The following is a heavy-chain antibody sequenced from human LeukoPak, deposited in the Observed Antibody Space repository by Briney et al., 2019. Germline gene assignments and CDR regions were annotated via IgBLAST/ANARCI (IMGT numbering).Heavy chain of an antibody. CDR1: EFTFYNSA. CDR3: ARDSGYYYFDY. J-gene: IGHJ4*02. Sequence: GGSVRLSCAASEFTFYNSAMQWVRQAPDKGLEWVASIGFDGSPKYYADSVKGRFTISRDNSKNTPYLQMNSLRGEDTALYYCARDSGYYYFDYGGQGTMVTVSS. D-gene: IGHD6-25*01. V-gene: IGHV3-30*02. CDR2: IGFDGSPK.